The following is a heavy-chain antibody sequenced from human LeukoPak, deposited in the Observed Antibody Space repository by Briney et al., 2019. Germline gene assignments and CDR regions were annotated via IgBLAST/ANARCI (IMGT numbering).Heavy chain of an antibody. D-gene: IGHD5-12*01. J-gene: IGHJ4*02. V-gene: IGHV4-39*02. Sequence: SETLSLTCSVSGGSIGTDSYYGGWVRQPPGKGLEWIGSMYYGGTTYFNPSLKSRVTLSVDTSNNDFSLRLSSVTAADSAVYFCATRKYSGYYDYWGQGTLVTVSS. CDR1: GGSIGTDSYY. CDR3: ATRKYSGYYDY. CDR2: MYYGGTT.